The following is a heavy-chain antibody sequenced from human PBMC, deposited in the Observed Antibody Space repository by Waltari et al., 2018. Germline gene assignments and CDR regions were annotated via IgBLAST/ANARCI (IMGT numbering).Heavy chain of an antibody. CDR2: INPSGDSA. V-gene: IGHV1-46*01. CDR1: GYTFSEFY. Sequence: QVQLVQSGAEVKKPGASVKVSCKASGYTFSEFYIHWVRPAPGQGLEWMGIINPSGDSATYSQKFQGRVTMTSDTSTSAVDLELNNLRSEDTAVYYCARDGPPYDFWSGYLDFWGQGTLVTVSS. J-gene: IGHJ4*02. D-gene: IGHD3-3*01. CDR3: ARDGPPYDFWSGYLDF.